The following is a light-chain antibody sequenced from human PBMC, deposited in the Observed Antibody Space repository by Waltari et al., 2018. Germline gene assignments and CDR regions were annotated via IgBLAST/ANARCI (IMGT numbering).Light chain of an antibody. J-gene: IGLJ3*02. CDR2: ENT. CDR3: QAYDHSLNGWV. Sequence: QSVLTQPPSVSGAPGQRVTISCTGGSSNIGAGFDAHWYQQIPGTAPKLLIYENTHRPSGVPDRFSGSKSGTSASLAITGLQAEDEADYYCQAYDHSLNGWVFGEGTKLTVL. CDR1: SSNIGAGFD. V-gene: IGLV1-40*01.